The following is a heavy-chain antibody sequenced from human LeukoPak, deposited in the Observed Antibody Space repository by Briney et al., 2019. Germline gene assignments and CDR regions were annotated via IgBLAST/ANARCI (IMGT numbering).Heavy chain of an antibody. CDR1: GYTFTSYS. D-gene: IGHD2-15*01. J-gene: IGHJ3*02. CDR2: INPSGGTT. Sequence: ASVKVSCKASGYTFTSYSIHWVRQAPGQGLEWMGIINPSGGTTTYTQKFQGRVTMTRDTSTSTVYMELSSMRSEDTAVYYCARARRNCSGGSCYFAAFDIWGQGTMVTVSS. CDR3: ARARRNCSGGSCYFAAFDI. V-gene: IGHV1-46*01.